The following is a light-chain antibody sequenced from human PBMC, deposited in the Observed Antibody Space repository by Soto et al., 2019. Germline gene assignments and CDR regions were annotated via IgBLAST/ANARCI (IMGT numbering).Light chain of an antibody. J-gene: IGLJ3*02. CDR3: SSYTSSSTPWV. CDR2: EVS. Sequence: QSVLTQPASVSGSPGQSITISCTGTSSDVGGYNNVSWYQQYPGKAPKVMIYEVSNRPSGVSNRFSGSKSGNTASLTISGLQAEDEADYYCSSYTSSSTPWVFGGGTKLTVL. V-gene: IGLV2-14*01. CDR1: SSDVGGYNN.